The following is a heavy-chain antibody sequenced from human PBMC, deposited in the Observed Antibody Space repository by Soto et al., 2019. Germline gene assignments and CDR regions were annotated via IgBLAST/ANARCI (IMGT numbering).Heavy chain of an antibody. V-gene: IGHV3-30-3*01. J-gene: IGHJ5*02. CDR3: AREDGDYVLSPLFDP. D-gene: IGHD4-17*01. Sequence: QGQLVESGGGVVQPGRSKRLSCAASGFTFSSYAMHWVRQAPGKGLEWVAVISYDGSNKYCADSVKGRFTISRDNSKNTLYLQMNSLRAEDTAVYYCAREDGDYVLSPLFDPWGQGTLVTVSS. CDR1: GFTFSSYA. CDR2: ISYDGSNK.